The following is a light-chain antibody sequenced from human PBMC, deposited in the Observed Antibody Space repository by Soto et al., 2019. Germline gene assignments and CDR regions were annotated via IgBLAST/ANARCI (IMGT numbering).Light chain of an antibody. Sequence: QSVLTQPPSASGTPGQRVTISCSGSSSNIEKNYVYWYQQLPGTAPKLLIYRNNQRPSGVPDRFSGSESGTSASLAISGLRSEDEADYYCAAWDDSLSVLFGGGTKLTVL. V-gene: IGLV1-47*01. J-gene: IGLJ3*02. CDR2: RNN. CDR1: SSNIEKNY. CDR3: AAWDDSLSVL.